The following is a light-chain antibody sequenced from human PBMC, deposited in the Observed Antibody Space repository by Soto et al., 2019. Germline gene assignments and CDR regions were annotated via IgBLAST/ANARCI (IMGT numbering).Light chain of an antibody. CDR2: GAS. J-gene: IGKJ2*01. Sequence: EIVLTQSPATLSVSPGERATLSCRASQSVSSNLAWYQQRPGQAPRLLIYGASTRATNIPARFSGSGSGTEFTLTISSLQSEDFAVYYCQQYKNWPHTFGQGTKVDIK. V-gene: IGKV3-15*01. CDR3: QQYKNWPHT. CDR1: QSVSSN.